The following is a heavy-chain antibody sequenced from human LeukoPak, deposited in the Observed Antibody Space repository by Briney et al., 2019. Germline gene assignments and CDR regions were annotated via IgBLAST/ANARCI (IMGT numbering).Heavy chain of an antibody. CDR1: GGSISSYY. V-gene: IGHV4-59*01. CDR2: IYYSGST. J-gene: IGHJ4*02. CDR3: ARSHGYLFDY. Sequence: KSSETLSLTCTVSGGSISSYYWSWIRQPPGKGLEWIGYIYYSGSTNYNPSLKSRVTISVGTSKNQFSLKLSSVTAADTAVYYCARSHGYLFDYWGQGTLVTVSS. D-gene: IGHD5-18*01.